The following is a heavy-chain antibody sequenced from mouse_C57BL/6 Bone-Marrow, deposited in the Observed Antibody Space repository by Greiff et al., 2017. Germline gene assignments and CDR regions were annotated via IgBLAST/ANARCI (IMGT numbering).Heavy chain of an antibody. D-gene: IGHD1-1*01. V-gene: IGHV5-12*01. Sequence: DVKLVESGGGLVQPGGSLKLSCAASGFTFSDYYMYWVRQTPEKRLEWVAYISNGGGSTYYPDTVKGRFTISRDNAKNTLYLQMSRLKSEDTAMYYCARHAFITTVVATDFYAMDYWGQGTSVTVSS. J-gene: IGHJ4*01. CDR1: GFTFSDYY. CDR2: ISNGGGST. CDR3: ARHAFITTVVATDFYAMDY.